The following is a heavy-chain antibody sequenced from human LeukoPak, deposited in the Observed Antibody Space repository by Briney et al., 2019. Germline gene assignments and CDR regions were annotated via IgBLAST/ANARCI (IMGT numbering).Heavy chain of an antibody. Sequence: ETLSLTCAVYGGSFSGYYWSWIRQPPGKGLEWIGEINHSGSTNYNPSHKSRVTISVDTSKNQFSLKLSSVTAADTAVYYCARDRPRWYFDLWGRGTLVTVSS. CDR3: ARDRPRWYFDL. CDR1: GGSFSGYY. J-gene: IGHJ2*01. V-gene: IGHV4-34*01. CDR2: INHSGST.